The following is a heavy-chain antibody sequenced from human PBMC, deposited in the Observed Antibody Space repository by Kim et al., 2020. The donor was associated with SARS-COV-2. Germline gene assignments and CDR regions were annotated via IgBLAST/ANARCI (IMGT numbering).Heavy chain of an antibody. V-gene: IGHV3-30*18. J-gene: IGHJ4*02. CDR2: ISYDGSNK. CDR3: AKGGWANFDY. D-gene: IGHD6-19*01. Sequence: GGSLRLSCAASGFTFSSYGMHWVRQAPGKGLEWVAVISYDGSNKYYADSVKGRFTISRDNSKNTLYLQMNSLRAEDTAVYYCAKGGWANFDYWGQGTLVTVSS. CDR1: GFTFSSYG.